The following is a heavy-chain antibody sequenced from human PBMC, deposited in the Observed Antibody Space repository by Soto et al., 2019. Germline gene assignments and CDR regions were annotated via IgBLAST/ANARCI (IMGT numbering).Heavy chain of an antibody. CDR3: ARHPERIAEIGWFDP. D-gene: IGHD6-13*01. J-gene: IGHJ5*02. Sequence: ASVKVSCKASGYTFTNYAMHWVRQAPGQRLEWMGWINAGNGNTKYSQKFQGRVTITRDTSASTAYMELSSLRSEETAVYYCARHPERIAEIGWFDPWGQGTLVTVSS. CDR2: INAGNGNT. V-gene: IGHV1-3*01. CDR1: GYTFTNYA.